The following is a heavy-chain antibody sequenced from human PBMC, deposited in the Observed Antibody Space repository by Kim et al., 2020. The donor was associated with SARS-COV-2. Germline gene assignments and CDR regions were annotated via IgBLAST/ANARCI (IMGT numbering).Heavy chain of an antibody. V-gene: IGHV3-48*02. CDR2: SITM. J-gene: IGHJ4*02. Sequence: SITMYYAASXKGRFSISRDNAKNSLYLQMHSLRDEDTSVYYCARQTLFDYCGQGTLVTVSS. CDR3: ARQTLFDY.